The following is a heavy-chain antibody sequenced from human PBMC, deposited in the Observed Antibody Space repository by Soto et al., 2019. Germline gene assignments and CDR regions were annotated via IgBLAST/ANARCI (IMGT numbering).Heavy chain of an antibody. D-gene: IGHD2-2*01. Sequence: ASVKVSCKASGYTFTGYYMHWVRQAPGQGLEWMGWINPNSGGTNYAQKFQGRVTMTRDTSISTAYMELSRLRPDDTAVYYCARVGTYCSSTSCWFDPWGQGTLATVSS. J-gene: IGHJ5*02. CDR3: ARVGTYCSSTSCWFDP. V-gene: IGHV1-2*02. CDR1: GYTFTGYY. CDR2: INPNSGGT.